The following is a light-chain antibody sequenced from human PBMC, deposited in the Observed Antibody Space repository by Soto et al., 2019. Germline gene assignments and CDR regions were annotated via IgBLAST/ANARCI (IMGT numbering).Light chain of an antibody. V-gene: IGKV3-11*01. Sequence: EIVLTQSPATLSLSPGERAALSCSASQSVSTSLAWYQHKPGQAPRVIIYDASKRAPGIPARFSGSASGTDFTLTISSLEPEDFAVYYCQVRDVWPTFGQGTKVELK. CDR2: DAS. CDR3: QVRDVWPT. CDR1: QSVSTS. J-gene: IGKJ1*01.